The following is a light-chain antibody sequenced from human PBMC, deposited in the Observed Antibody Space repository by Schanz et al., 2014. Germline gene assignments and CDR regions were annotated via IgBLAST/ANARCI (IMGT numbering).Light chain of an antibody. CDR2: DAS. V-gene: IGKV3-15*01. J-gene: IGKJ1*01. CDR3: QQYNNWPRT. Sequence: EIVLTQSPGTLSVSPGERATLSCRASQTVGSNLAWYHQKPGQAPRLLIYDASTRATGIPARFSGSGSGTDFTLTISSLQSEDFAVYYCQQYNNWPRTFGQGTKVAIK. CDR1: QTVGSN.